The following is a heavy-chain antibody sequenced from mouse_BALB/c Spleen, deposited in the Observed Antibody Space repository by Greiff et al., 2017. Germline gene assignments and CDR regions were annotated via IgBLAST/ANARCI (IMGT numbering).Heavy chain of an antibody. CDR1: GDSITSGY. Sequence: EVKLMESGPSLVKPSQTLSLTCSVTGDSITSGYWNWIRKFPGNKLEYMGYISYSGSTYYNPSLKSRISITRDTSKNQYYLQLNSVTTEDTATYYCARRGVVTDYFDYWGQGTTLTVSS. CDR3: ARRGVVTDYFDY. J-gene: IGHJ2*01. CDR2: ISYSGST. D-gene: IGHD1-3*01. V-gene: IGHV3-8*02.